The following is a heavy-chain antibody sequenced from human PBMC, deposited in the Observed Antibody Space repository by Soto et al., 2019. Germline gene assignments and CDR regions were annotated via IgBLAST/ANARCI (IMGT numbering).Heavy chain of an antibody. J-gene: IGHJ4*02. CDR1: GDSISSGDW. D-gene: IGHD2-21*02. Sequence: VSGDSISSGDWWTWVRQPPGERLEWIGEIFHSGTTNYNPSLKSRVTISVDKSKNQFSLKLSSVSAADTAVYYCARIVYCGGDCFSFAYWGQGTLVTVSS. CDR2: IFHSGTT. CDR3: ARIVYCGGDCFSFAY. V-gene: IGHV4-4*02.